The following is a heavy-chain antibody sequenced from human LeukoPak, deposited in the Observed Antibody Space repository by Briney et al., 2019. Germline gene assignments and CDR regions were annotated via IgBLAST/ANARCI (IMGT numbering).Heavy chain of an antibody. Sequence: GGSLRLSCAASGFTFSSYGMHWVRQAPGKGLEWVAFIHFDGSTKYSGDSVQGRFTIYRDNSRNILYLQMNNLRPEDTAFYYCAKDQCTRTSCDGYPGYWGQGTLVTVSS. D-gene: IGHD2-2*01. V-gene: IGHV3-30*02. J-gene: IGHJ4*02. CDR2: IHFDGSTK. CDR3: AKDQCTRTSCDGYPGY. CDR1: GFTFSSYG.